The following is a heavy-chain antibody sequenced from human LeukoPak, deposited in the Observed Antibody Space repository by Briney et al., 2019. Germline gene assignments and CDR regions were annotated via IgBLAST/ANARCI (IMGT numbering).Heavy chain of an antibody. CDR3: ARAPSYCINGVCYNARFDY. CDR1: GYTFTSYY. D-gene: IGHD2-8*01. V-gene: IGHV1-46*01. J-gene: IGHJ4*02. CDR2: INPSGGST. Sequence: ASVKVSCKASGYTFTSYYIHWVRQAPGQGLEWMGIINPSGGSTNYAQKFQGRVTMTRDMSTSTVYMELSSLRSEDTAVFYCARAPSYCINGVCYNARFDYWGQGTLVTVSS.